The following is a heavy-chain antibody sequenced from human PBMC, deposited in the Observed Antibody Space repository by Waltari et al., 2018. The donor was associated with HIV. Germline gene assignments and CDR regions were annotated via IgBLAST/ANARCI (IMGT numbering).Heavy chain of an antibody. CDR2: INHSGST. CDR3: ARRHSHNVLMVYAIDY. D-gene: IGHD2-8*01. Sequence: QVQLQQWGAGLLKPSETLSLTCAVHGGSFSGSYWSWIRQPPGKGLEWIGEINHSGSTNYNPSLKSRVTISVDTSKNQFSLKLSSVTAADTAVYYCARRHSHNVLMVYAIDYWGQGTLVTVSS. V-gene: IGHV4-34*01. CDR1: GGSFSGSY. J-gene: IGHJ4*02.